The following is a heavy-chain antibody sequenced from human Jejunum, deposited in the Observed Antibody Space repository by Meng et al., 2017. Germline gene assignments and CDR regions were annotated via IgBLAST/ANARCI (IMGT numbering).Heavy chain of an antibody. V-gene: IGHV3-72*01. CDR3: ARDWFTSLAD. D-gene: IGHD3-16*01. CDR1: GFTFSDPY. J-gene: IGHJ4*02. CDR2: IKNKRDSYTA. Sequence: EGSLRLSCAASGFTFSDPYMDWVRQAPGKGLEWVGRIKNKRDSYTADYAASVKGRFIISRDDSENSLFLQMNSLKTEDTAVYYCARDWFTSLADWGQGTLVTVSS.